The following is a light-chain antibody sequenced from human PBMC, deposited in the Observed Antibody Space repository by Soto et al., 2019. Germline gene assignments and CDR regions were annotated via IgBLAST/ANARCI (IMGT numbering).Light chain of an antibody. V-gene: IGLV2-14*03. J-gene: IGLJ1*01. CDR1: SSDIKSENY. Sequence: QSAPTQPASVSGSPGQSITISCSGTSSDIKSENYVSWYRQHPGEGPQLIIYDVAKRPPGVSNRFSGSKSGNTASLIISGLQAEDEADYYCTSYKETTPHYVFGTGTKLTVL. CDR3: TSYKETTPHYV. CDR2: DVA.